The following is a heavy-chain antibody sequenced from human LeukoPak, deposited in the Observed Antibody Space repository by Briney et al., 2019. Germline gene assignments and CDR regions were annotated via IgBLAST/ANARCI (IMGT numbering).Heavy chain of an antibody. D-gene: IGHD3-10*01. CDR1: GGSISSYY. CDR3: ARGVGDYYGSGSPYFQN. V-gene: IGHV4-59*01. J-gene: IGHJ1*01. Sequence: SETLSLTCIVSGGSISSYYWSWIRQPPGKGLEWVGYIYYRGSTDYNPSLKSRVSISVDTSKNQFSLKLNSVTAADTAVYFCARGVGDYYGSGSPYFQNWGQGTLVTVSS. CDR2: IYYRGST.